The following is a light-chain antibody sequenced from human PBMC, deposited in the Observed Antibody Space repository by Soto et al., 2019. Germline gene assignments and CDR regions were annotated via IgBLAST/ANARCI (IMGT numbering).Light chain of an antibody. CDR1: QSVSSN. CDR2: GAS. V-gene: IGKV3-15*01. CDR3: QQYNNWPPIT. J-gene: IGKJ5*01. Sequence: EMVIAQAPDNLSVSPGERAALCCRASQSVSSNLAWYQQKPGQAPRLLIYGASTRATGIPARFSGSGSGIEFTLSISSLQSEDCAVYYCQQYNNWPPITFGQGTRLEIK.